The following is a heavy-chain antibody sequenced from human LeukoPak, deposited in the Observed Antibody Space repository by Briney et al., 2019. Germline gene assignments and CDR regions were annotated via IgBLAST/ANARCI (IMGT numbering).Heavy chain of an antibody. Sequence: PGGSLRLSCVASGFSFSNYGMHWVRQAPGKGLEWVALIYYDATNKYYIDSVKGRFTISRDNSKNTLYLQMSSLRVEDTAVYYCARQTTVATDSWGQGTLVTVSS. CDR3: ARQTTVATDS. J-gene: IGHJ4*02. D-gene: IGHD4-23*01. V-gene: IGHV3-33*01. CDR1: GFSFSNYG. CDR2: IYYDATNK.